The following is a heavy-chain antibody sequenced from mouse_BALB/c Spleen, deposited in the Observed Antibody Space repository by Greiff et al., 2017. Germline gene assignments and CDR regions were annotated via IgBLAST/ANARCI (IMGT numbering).Heavy chain of an antibody. Sequence: EVQRVESGGGLVQPGGSLRLSCATSGFTFTDYYMSWVRQPPGKALEWLGFIRNKANGYTTEYSASVKGRFTISRDNSQSILYLQMNTLRAEDSATYYCASEVPLAYWGQGTLVTVSA. J-gene: IGHJ3*01. CDR2: IRNKANGYTT. D-gene: IGHD2-14*01. CDR3: ASEVPLAY. CDR1: GFTFTDYY. V-gene: IGHV7-3*02.